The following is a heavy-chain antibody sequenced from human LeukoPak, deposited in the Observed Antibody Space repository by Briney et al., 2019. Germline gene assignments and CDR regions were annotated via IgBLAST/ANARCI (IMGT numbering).Heavy chain of an antibody. CDR3: ARGPSFDF. CDR1: GDSVSSNNVA. CDR2: TYYRSKWYN. V-gene: IGHV6-1*01. Sequence: SQTLSLTCAISGDSVSSNNVAWNWIRQSPSRGLEWLGRTYYRSKWYNDYALSVKGRITITPDTSKNQVSLQLNSVTPEDTAVYYCARGPSFDFWGQGTLVTVSS. J-gene: IGHJ4*02.